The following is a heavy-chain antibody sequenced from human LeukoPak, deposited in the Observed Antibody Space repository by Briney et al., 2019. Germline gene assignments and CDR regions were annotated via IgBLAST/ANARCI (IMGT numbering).Heavy chain of an antibody. CDR3: ARGKIGAAGTFVY. D-gene: IGHD6-13*01. CDR1: GDILSSNSAT. J-gene: IGHJ4*02. CDR2: TYYTSTWYN. Sequence: SQTLSLICALSGDILSSNSATWNWVRQSPSRGLEWLVRTYYTSTWYNDYAVSVKSRIRISADTSKNQLSLHLNSVTPEDTAIYFCARGKIGAAGTFVYWGQGTLVTVSS. V-gene: IGHV6-1*01.